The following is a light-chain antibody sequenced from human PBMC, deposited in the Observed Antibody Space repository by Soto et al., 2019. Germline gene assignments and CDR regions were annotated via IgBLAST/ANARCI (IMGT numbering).Light chain of an antibody. J-gene: IGKJ4*01. Sequence: DIQMTPSPSSLSASVGDRVTITCRASQSISSYLNWYQQKPGKAPKLLIYAASSLQSGVPSRFSGSGSGTDFTLTISSLQPEDFATYYCQRSFRTPLTFGGGTKVEIK. CDR1: QSISSY. CDR2: AAS. CDR3: QRSFRTPLT. V-gene: IGKV1-39*01.